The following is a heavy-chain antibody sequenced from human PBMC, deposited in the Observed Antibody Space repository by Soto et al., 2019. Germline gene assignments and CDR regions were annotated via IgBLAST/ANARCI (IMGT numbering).Heavy chain of an antibody. Sequence: SETLSLTCTVSGGSISSYYWSWIRQPPGKGLEWIGYIYYSGSTNYNPSLKSRFTISVDTSKNQFSLKLSSVTAADTAVYYCARGGTIAAAGTGTSAFDIWGQGTMVTVSS. V-gene: IGHV4-59*01. CDR3: ARGGTIAAAGTGTSAFDI. CDR1: GGSISSYY. D-gene: IGHD6-13*01. CDR2: IYYSGST. J-gene: IGHJ3*02.